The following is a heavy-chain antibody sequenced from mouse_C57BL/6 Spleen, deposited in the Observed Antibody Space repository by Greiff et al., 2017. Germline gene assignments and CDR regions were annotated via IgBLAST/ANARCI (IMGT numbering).Heavy chain of an antibody. CDR2: IDPSDSYT. V-gene: IGHV1-50*01. D-gene: IGHD4-1*01. Sequence: QVQLQQSGAELVKPGASVKLSCKASGYTFTSYWMQWVKQRPGQGLEWIGEIDPSDSYTNYNQKFKGKATLTVDTSSSTAYMQLSSLTSEDSAVYYCARGWDPFAYWGQGTLVTVSA. CDR3: ARGWDPFAY. CDR1: GYTFTSYW. J-gene: IGHJ3*01.